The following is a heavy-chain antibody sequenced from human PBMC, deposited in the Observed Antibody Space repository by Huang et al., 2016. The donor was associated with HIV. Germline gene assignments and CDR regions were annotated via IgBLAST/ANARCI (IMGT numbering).Heavy chain of an antibody. Sequence: EVQLVESGGGLVQPGRSLRLSCAASGFTFDDYAMHWVRQAPGKGLEWVSGISWNSGSIGYADSVKGRFTISRDNAKNSLYLQMNSLRAEDMALYYCAKSTALEVSVPGYRAPYYFDYWGQGTLVTVSS. V-gene: IGHV3-9*03. D-gene: IGHD3-10*01. CDR3: AKSTALEVSVPGYRAPYYFDY. CDR2: ISWNSGSI. J-gene: IGHJ4*02. CDR1: GFTFDDYA.